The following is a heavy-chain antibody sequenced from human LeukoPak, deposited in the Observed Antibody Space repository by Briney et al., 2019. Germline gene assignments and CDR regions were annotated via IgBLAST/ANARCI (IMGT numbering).Heavy chain of an antibody. J-gene: IGHJ3*02. CDR1: GGSISSYY. D-gene: IGHD3-9*01. CDR3: ARARYVNSFYAFDI. V-gene: IGHV4-59*01. CDR2: LSKSGNT. Sequence: SETLSLTCTVSGGSISSYYWSWIRLPPGKGLEWIGYLSKSGNTNYSPSLKGRVTIFGDTSKNQFFLKLSSVTAADTAVYYCARARYVNSFYAFDIWGQGTLVTVSS.